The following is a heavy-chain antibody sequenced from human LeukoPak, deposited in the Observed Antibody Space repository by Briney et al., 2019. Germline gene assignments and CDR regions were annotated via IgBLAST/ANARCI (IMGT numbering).Heavy chain of an antibody. CDR3: ARSQRAILGDFDY. J-gene: IGHJ4*02. Sequence: GASVKVSCKASGYTFTDYYIHWVRQAPGQGLEWMGCINPNTGGTNYAQKFQGRVTMTRDTSISTAYMEVSRLRSDDTAVYYCARSQRAILGDFDYWGQGTLVTVSS. V-gene: IGHV1-2*02. CDR1: GYTFTDYY. D-gene: IGHD3-3*01. CDR2: INPNTGGT.